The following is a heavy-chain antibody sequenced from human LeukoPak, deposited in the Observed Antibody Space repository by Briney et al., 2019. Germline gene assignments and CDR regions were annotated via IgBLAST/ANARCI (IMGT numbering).Heavy chain of an antibody. D-gene: IGHD2-15*01. V-gene: IGHV4-59*01. CDR1: GVSITSYY. CDR3: ARGQPEVAATFVYYYYAMDV. CDR2: IYHSGST. Sequence: SETLSLTCTVSGVSITSYYWSWIRQPPGKGLEWIGSIYHSGSTNDNPSLKSRVTTSVDTSKNQFSLKLSSVTAADTAVYYCARGQPEVAATFVYYYYAMDVWGQGTTVTVSS. J-gene: IGHJ6*02.